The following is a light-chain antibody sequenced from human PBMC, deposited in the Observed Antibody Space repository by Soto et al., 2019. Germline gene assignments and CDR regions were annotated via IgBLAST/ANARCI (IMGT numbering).Light chain of an antibody. CDR2: DVS. Sequence: QSVLTQPASVSGSPGQSITSCCTGTSSDVGGYNYVSWYQQHPGKAPKLMIYDVSYWPSGVSNRFSGSKSGNTASLTISGLQAEDEADYYCSSYTNSSPFVFGTGTKVTV. CDR1: SSDVGGYNY. J-gene: IGLJ1*01. V-gene: IGLV2-14*01. CDR3: SSYTNSSPFV.